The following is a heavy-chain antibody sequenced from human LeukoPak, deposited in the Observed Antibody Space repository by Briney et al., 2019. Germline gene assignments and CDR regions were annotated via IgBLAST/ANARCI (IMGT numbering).Heavy chain of an antibody. V-gene: IGHV4-59*08. J-gene: IGHJ5*02. CDR3: AILQTELTTNWFDP. Sequence: SETLSLTCTVSGGSISSYYWSWIRQPPGKGLEWIGYIYYSGSTNYNPSLKSRVTISVDTSKNQFSLKLSSVTAADTAVYYCAILQTELTTNWFDPWGQGTPVTVSS. D-gene: IGHD1-1*01. CDR1: GGSISSYY. CDR2: IYYSGST.